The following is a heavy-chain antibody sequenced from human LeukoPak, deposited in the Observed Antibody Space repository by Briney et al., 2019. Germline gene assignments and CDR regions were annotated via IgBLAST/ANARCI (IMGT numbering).Heavy chain of an antibody. J-gene: IGHJ4*02. CDR3: ARPPSGYGLSVAFDY. CDR2: MSSSGNTI. V-gene: IGHV3-11*04. Sequence: PGGSLRLSCAASGFTFSDYYMSWIRQAPGKGLEWVSYMSSSGNTIYYADSVKGRFTISRDNAKKSLYLQMNSLRVEDTAVYYCARPPSGYGLSVAFDYWGQGTLVTVSS. CDR1: GFTFSDYY. D-gene: IGHD5-12*01.